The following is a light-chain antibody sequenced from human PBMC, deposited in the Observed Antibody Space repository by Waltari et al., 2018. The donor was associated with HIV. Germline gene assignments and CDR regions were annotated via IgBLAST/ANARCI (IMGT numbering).Light chain of an antibody. V-gene: IGKV2-30*01. CDR3: MQGSHWPYT. CDR2: KVF. Sequence: DIVMTQSPLSLPVTLGQPAAISCRSSESLVNSDDYTFFNWFPQSPGQPPSRLIYKVFLRYSGVPDRISGSGSATEFTLKISRVEAEDVGIYYCMQGSHWPYTFGQGTKLEI. CDR1: ESLVNSDDYTF. J-gene: IGKJ2*01.